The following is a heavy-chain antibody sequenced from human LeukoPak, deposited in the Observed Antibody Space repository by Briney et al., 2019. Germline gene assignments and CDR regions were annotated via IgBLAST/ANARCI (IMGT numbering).Heavy chain of an antibody. J-gene: IGHJ4*02. V-gene: IGHV1-69*04. D-gene: IGHD5-18*01. CDR2: IIPILGIA. Sequence: ASVKVSCKASGGTFSSYAISWVRRAPGQGLEWMGRIIPILGIANYAQKFQGRVTITADKSTSTAYMELSSLRSEDTAVYYCARSEYKIQLWLAYWGQGTLVTVSS. CDR3: ARSEYKIQLWLAY. CDR1: GGTFSSYA.